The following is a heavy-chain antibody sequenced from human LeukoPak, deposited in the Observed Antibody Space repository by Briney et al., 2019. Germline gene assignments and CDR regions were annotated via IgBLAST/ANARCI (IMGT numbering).Heavy chain of an antibody. Sequence: SVKVSCKASGDTFTGYYMHWVRQAPGQGLEWMGRIIPILGIANYAQKFQGRVTITADKSTSTAYMELSSLRSEDTAVYYCARGLDYWGQGTLVTVSS. J-gene: IGHJ4*02. CDR2: IIPILGIA. CDR1: GDTFTGYY. CDR3: ARGLDY. V-gene: IGHV1-69*04.